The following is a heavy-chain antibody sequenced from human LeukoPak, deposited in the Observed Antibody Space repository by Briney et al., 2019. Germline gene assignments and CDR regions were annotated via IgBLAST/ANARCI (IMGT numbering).Heavy chain of an antibody. Sequence: GGSLRLSCAASGFTFSSYCMNWVRQAPGKGLEWVSSISSSGSNTYYADSVKGRFTISRDNAKNSLYLQMNSLRAEDTAVYYCAREGVVPAASSDYWGQGTLVTVSS. J-gene: IGHJ4*02. D-gene: IGHD2-2*01. CDR2: ISSSGSNT. CDR1: GFTFSSYC. V-gene: IGHV3-21*01. CDR3: AREGVVPAASSDY.